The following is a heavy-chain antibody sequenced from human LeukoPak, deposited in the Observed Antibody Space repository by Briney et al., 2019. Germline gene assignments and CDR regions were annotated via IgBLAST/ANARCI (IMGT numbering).Heavy chain of an antibody. CDR3: ARVFDWNGFDY. CDR1: GYTLTSYG. D-gene: IGHD1-1*01. J-gene: IGHJ4*02. V-gene: IGHV1-18*01. Sequence: GASVKVSCKSSGYTLTSYGISWVRQAPGQGLEWMGWISAYNGNTNYAQKLQGRVTVTTDTSTSTAYMELRSLRSDDTAVYYCARVFDWNGFDYWGQGTLVTVSS. CDR2: ISAYNGNT.